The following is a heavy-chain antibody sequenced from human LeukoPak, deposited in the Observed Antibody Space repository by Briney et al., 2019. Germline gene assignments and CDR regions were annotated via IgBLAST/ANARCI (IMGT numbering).Heavy chain of an antibody. CDR1: GFTFSDAW. J-gene: IGHJ4*02. CDR3: AAYGSGTYYGN. Sequence: GESLKISCAASGFTFSDAWMHWVRQAPGKGLECVGRIKTKTDGGTTDYAAPVKGRFTISRNDSESTLYLQMTSLKTEDTAVYYCAAYGSGTYYGNWGQGTLVTVSS. D-gene: IGHD3-10*01. V-gene: IGHV3-15*01. CDR2: IKTKTDGGTT.